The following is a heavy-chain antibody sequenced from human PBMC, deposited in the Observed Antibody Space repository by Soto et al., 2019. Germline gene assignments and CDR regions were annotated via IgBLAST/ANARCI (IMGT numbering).Heavy chain of an antibody. V-gene: IGHV3-48*02. CDR1: GFTFSSYS. CDR3: ARDKGYSYGYFSDYYYGMDV. Sequence: PGGSLRLSCAASGFTFSSYSMNWVRQAPGKGLEWVSYISSSSSTIYYADSVKGRFTISRDNAKNSLYLQMNSLRDEDTAVYYCARDKGYSYGYFSDYYYGMDVWGQGTTVTVSS. D-gene: IGHD5-18*01. J-gene: IGHJ6*02. CDR2: ISSSSSTI.